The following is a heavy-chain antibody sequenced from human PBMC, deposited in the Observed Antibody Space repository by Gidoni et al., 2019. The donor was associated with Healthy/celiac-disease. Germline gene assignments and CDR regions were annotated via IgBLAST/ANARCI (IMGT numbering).Heavy chain of an antibody. D-gene: IGHD6-13*01. CDR3: AKATTPRTIAAAGSFASFDY. CDR1: GFTFISYA. CDR2: ISGSGGST. Sequence: EVQLLESGGGLVQPGGSLSLSCAASGFTFISYAMSWVRQAPGKGLEWVSAISGSGGSTYYADSVKGRFTISRDNSKNTLYLQMNSLRAEDTAVYYCAKATTPRTIAAAGSFASFDYWGQGTLVTVSS. V-gene: IGHV3-23*01. J-gene: IGHJ4*02.